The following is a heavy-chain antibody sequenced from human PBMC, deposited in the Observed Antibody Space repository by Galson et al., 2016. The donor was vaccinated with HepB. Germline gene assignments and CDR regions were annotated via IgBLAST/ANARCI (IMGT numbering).Heavy chain of an antibody. CDR1: GFTFDHYA. Sequence: SLRLSCAASGFTFDHYAMHWVRQAPGKGLEWVSSISSSSSYIYYADSVKGRFTISRDNAKNSLYLQMNSLRAEDTAVYYCASHSPGFSGYEDWGQGTLVTVSS. J-gene: IGHJ4*02. CDR3: ASHSPGFSGYED. CDR2: ISSSSSYI. V-gene: IGHV3-21*04. D-gene: IGHD5-12*01.